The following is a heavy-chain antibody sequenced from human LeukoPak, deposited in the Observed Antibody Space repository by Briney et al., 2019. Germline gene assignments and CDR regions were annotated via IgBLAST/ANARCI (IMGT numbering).Heavy chain of an antibody. CDR2: TYYKSKWYN. CDR1: GDSVSSNSAA. V-gene: IGHV6-1*01. Sequence: SQTLSLTCAISGDSVSSNSAAWNWIRQSPSRGLEWLGRTYYKSKWYNDYAVSVKSRVTINPDTSKNQFSLQLNSVTPEDTAVYHCANSKPMWNDAFDIWGQGTMVAVSS. D-gene: IGHD1-1*01. CDR3: ANSKPMWNDAFDI. J-gene: IGHJ3*02.